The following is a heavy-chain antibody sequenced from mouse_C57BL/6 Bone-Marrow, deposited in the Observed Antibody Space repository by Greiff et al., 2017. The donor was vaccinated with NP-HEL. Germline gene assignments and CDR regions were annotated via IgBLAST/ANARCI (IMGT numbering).Heavy chain of an antibody. J-gene: IGHJ4*01. Sequence: QVQLKESGAELVRPGTSVKMSCKASGYTFTNYWIGWAKQRPGHGLEWIGDIYPGGGYTNYNEKFKGKATLTADKSSSTAYMQFSSLTSEDSAIYYCARGDGYYCAMDYWGQGTSVTVSS. D-gene: IGHD2-3*01. CDR1: GYTFTNYW. V-gene: IGHV1-63*01. CDR3: ARGDGYYCAMDY. CDR2: IYPGGGYT.